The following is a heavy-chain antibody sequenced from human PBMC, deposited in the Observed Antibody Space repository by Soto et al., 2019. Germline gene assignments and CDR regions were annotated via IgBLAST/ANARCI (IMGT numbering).Heavy chain of an antibody. J-gene: IGHJ4*02. Sequence: GSLRLSCAASGFTFSSYGMHWVRQAPGKGLEWVAVIWYDGSNKYYADSVKGRFTISRDNSKNTLYLQMNSLRAEDTAVYYCARSTPYDPRGDFDYWGQGTLVTVSS. CDR1: GFTFSSYG. CDR2: IWYDGSNK. D-gene: IGHD2-2*01. V-gene: IGHV3-33*08. CDR3: ARSTPYDPRGDFDY.